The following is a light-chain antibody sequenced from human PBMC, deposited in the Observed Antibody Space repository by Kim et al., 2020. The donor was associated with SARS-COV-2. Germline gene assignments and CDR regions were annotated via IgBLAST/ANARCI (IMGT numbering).Light chain of an antibody. Sequence: DIQMTQSPSTLSASVGDRVTITCRASENIGTWLAWYQQKPGRAPSLLIYLASTLESGVPSRFSGTGSGTEFSLSITSLQPDDFATYYCQHYSRFPYTFGQGTSWRS. CDR3: QHYSRFPYT. CDR1: ENIGTW. V-gene: IGKV1-5*03. CDR2: LAS. J-gene: IGKJ2*01.